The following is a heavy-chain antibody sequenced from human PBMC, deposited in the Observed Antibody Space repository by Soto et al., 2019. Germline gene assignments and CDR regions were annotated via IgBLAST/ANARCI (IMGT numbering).Heavy chain of an antibody. D-gene: IGHD6-19*01. CDR2: IIPILGIA. Sequence: ASVKVSCKASGGTFSSYTISWVRQAPGQGLEWMGRIIPILGIANYAQKFQGRVTITADKSTSTAYMELSSLRSEDTAVYYCARGAVAGGDYYYYYYMDVWGKGTTVTVSS. V-gene: IGHV1-69*02. J-gene: IGHJ6*03. CDR3: ARGAVAGGDYYYYYYMDV. CDR1: GGTFSSYT.